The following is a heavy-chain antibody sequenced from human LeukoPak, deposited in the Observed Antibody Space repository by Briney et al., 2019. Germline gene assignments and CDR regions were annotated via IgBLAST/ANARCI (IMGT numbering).Heavy chain of an antibody. D-gene: IGHD5-12*01. J-gene: IGHJ6*02. V-gene: IGHV3-23*01. CDR3: AKDAGHSGYYYGMDV. CDR2: ISGSGGST. CDR1: GFTFSSYA. Sequence: GGSLRLSCAASGFTFSSYAMSWVRQAPGKGLEWVSSISGSGGSTYYADSVKGRFTISRDNSKNTLYLQMNSLRAEDTAVYYCAKDAGHSGYYYGMDVWGQGTTVTVSS.